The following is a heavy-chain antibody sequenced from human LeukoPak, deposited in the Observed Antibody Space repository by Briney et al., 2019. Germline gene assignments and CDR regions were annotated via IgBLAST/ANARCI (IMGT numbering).Heavy chain of an antibody. V-gene: IGHV3-48*01. D-gene: IGHD2-21*01. CDR3: ARDQHREFDY. J-gene: IGHJ4*02. CDR2: ITSSTSTI. Sequence: PGGSLRLSCAASGFTFSSYWMSWVRQAPGKGLAWVSYITSSTSTIYYADSVKGRFTISRDHAKNSLYLQMNNLRAEDTAVYYCARDQHREFDYWGQGTLVTVSS. CDR1: GFTFSSYW.